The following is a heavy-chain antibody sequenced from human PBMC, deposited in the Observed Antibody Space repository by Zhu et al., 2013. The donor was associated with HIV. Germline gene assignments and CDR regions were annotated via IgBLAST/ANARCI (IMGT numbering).Heavy chain of an antibody. Sequence: QVQLLQSGSEIKRPGASVTVSCTASGYTFTSYGISWVRQAPGQGLEWMGWISAYNGNTNYAQKLQGRVTMTTDTSTSTAYMELRSLRSDDTAVYYCARDLSGSYYYYYGMDVWGQGP. CDR1: GYTFTSYG. V-gene: IGHV1-18*01. J-gene: IGHJ6*02. CDR2: ISAYNGNT. CDR3: ARDLSGSYYYYYGMDV. D-gene: IGHD1-26*01.